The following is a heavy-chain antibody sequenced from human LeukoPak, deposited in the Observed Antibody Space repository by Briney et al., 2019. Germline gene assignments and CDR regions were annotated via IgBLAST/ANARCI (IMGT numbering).Heavy chain of an antibody. D-gene: IGHD6-13*01. CDR1: VGSISSYY. CDR3: ARGPDNSSWYDY. Sequence: AEPLSLTCSVCVGSISSYYWLWMRQPPGKGVEGSGYKYYSWCTNYNPSLNCQITISEVTRKNQIYLKLTSETPANTADYDCARGPDNSSWYDYWGQGTLVTVSS. J-gene: IGHJ4*02. V-gene: IGHV4-59*01. CDR2: KYYSWCT.